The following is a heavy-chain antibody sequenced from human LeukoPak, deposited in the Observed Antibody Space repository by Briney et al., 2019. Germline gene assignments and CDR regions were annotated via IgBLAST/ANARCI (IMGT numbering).Heavy chain of an antibody. CDR1: GFTFSSYG. V-gene: IGHV3-23*01. J-gene: IGHJ4*02. CDR3: AKEYCSGSSCYLDY. D-gene: IGHD2-15*01. Sequence: TGGSLRLSCAASGFTFSSYGMSWVRQAPGKGLEWVSAISGSGDSTYYADSVKGRFTISRDNCKNTLYLQMNSLRAEDTAVYYCAKEYCSGSSCYLDYWGQGTLVTVSS. CDR2: ISGSGDST.